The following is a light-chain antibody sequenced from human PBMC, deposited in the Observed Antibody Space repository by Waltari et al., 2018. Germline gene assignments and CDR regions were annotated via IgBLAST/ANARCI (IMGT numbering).Light chain of an antibody. CDR1: IRDVGGYKY. CDR2: DVV. J-gene: IGLJ1*01. V-gene: IGLV2-14*03. CDR3: SSFTSSSSFV. Sequence: QSALTQPASVSGSPGQSINISCTGTIRDVGGYKYCSWYQQHPGDVPRLLIYDVVKRPSGVSSRFSGSKSDNTARLTISGLQAADEAHYYCSSFTSSSSFVFGSGTKVTV.